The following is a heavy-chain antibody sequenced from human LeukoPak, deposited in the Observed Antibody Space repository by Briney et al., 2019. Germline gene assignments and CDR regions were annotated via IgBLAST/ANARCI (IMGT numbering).Heavy chain of an antibody. CDR3: ARTYYYDSSGPYYFDY. D-gene: IGHD3-22*01. CDR1: GYSFTSYW. Sequence: GESLKISCKGSGYSFTSYWIGWVRQMPGKGLEWMGTIYPGDSDTRYSPSFQGQVTISADKSISTAYLQWSSLKASDTAMYYCARTYYYDSSGPYYFDYWGQGTLVTVSS. V-gene: IGHV5-51*01. J-gene: IGHJ4*02. CDR2: IYPGDSDT.